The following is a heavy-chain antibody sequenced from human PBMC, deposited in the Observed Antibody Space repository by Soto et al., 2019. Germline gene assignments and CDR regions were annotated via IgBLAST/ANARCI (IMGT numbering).Heavy chain of an antibody. D-gene: IGHD2-21*02. J-gene: IGHJ4*02. V-gene: IGHV3-23*05. CDR3: TKRPMCTGDCWYFDD. Sequence: EVHLSESGGGSVQPGGSLRLSCAGSGFTFRTFVMYWIRQAPGKGLEWVSAIDDANSAYYADSVKGRFVISRDNSRNTVYLQMDGLRAEDTAIYYCTKRPMCTGDCWYFDDWGQGILVTVSS. CDR2: IDDANSA. CDR1: GFTFRTFV.